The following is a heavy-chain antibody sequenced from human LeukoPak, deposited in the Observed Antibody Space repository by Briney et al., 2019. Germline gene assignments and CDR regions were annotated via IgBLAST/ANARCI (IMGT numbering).Heavy chain of an antibody. D-gene: IGHD4-17*01. Sequence: GGSLRLSCAASGFTFSNYAMHWVRQAPGKGLEYVSVISSNGVTTYYANSVKGRFIISRDNSKNTLYLQMGSLRAEDMAVYYCARESSGAYDFWGQGTLVTVSS. CDR3: ARESSGAYDF. J-gene: IGHJ4*02. V-gene: IGHV3-64*01. CDR2: ISSNGVTT. CDR1: GFTFSNYA.